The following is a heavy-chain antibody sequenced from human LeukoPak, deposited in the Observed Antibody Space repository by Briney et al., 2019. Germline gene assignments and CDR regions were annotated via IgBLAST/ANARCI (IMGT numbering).Heavy chain of an antibody. Sequence: SETLSLTCTVSGGSISSSSYYWGWIRQPPGKGLEWIGSIYYSGSTYYIPSLKSRVTISVDTSKNQFSLKLSSVTATDTAVYYCARRYYYYDSSGYYLDYFDYWGQGTLVTVSS. J-gene: IGHJ4*02. V-gene: IGHV4-39*01. CDR2: IYYSGST. CDR3: ARRYYYYDSSGYYLDYFDY. CDR1: GGSISSSSYY. D-gene: IGHD3-22*01.